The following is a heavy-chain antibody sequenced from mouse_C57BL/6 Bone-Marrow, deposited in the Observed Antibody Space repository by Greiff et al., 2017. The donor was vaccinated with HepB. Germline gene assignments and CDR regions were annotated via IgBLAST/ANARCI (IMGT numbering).Heavy chain of an antibody. V-gene: IGHV1-55*01. Sequence: VQLQQPGAELVKPGASVKMSCKASGYTFTSYWITWVKQRPGQGLEWIGDIYPGSGSTNYNEKFKSKATLTVDTSSSTAYMQLSSLTSEDSAVYYWARDTAQATLAWFAYWGQGTLVTVSA. D-gene: IGHD3-2*02. J-gene: IGHJ3*01. CDR1: GYTFTSYW. CDR3: ARDTAQATLAWFAY. CDR2: IYPGSGST.